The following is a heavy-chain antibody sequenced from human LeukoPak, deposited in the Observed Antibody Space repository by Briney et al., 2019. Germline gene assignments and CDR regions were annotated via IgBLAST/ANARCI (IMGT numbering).Heavy chain of an antibody. D-gene: IGHD3-22*01. CDR2: IYHSGST. V-gene: IGHV4-4*02. Sequence: PSETLSLTCAVSGGSISSSNWWSWVRQPPGKGLEWIGEIYHSGSTNYNPSLKSRVTISVDKSKNQFSLKLSSVTAADTAVYYCARLNYHDSSGYYLKNFDYWGQGTLATVSS. CDR1: GGSISSSNW. CDR3: ARLNYHDSSGYYLKNFDY. J-gene: IGHJ4*02.